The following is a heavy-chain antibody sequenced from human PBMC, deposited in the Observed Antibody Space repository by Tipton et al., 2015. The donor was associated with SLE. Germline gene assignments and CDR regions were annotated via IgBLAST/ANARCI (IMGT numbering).Heavy chain of an antibody. J-gene: IGHJ4*02. CDR2: INIDGANT. D-gene: IGHD5-12*01. V-gene: IGHV3-74*01. CDR1: GLSFSYYW. Sequence: GSLRLSCAASGLSFSYYWMYWVRQAPGKGLEWVSRINIDGANTNHADFVRGRFIISRDNAKNTVYLQMNSLRGEDTAVYYCARVLVEIWVRWDYWGQGTLVTVSS. CDR3: ARVLVEIWVRWDY.